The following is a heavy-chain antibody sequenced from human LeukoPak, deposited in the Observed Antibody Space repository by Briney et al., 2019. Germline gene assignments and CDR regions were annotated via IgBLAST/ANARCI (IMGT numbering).Heavy chain of an antibody. CDR3: ARDGITMVRGPRYDAFDI. J-gene: IGHJ3*02. CDR1: GGTFSSYA. CDR2: IIPILGIA. Sequence: SVKVSCKASGGTFSSYAISWVRQAPGQGLEWVGRIIPILGIANYAQKFQGRVTITADKSTSTAYMELSSLRSEDTAVYYCARDGITMVRGPRYDAFDIWGQGTMVTVSS. V-gene: IGHV1-69*04. D-gene: IGHD3-10*01.